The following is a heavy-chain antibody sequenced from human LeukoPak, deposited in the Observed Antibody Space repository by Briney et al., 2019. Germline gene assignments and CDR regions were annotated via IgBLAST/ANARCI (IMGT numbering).Heavy chain of an antibody. V-gene: IGHV4-59*01. J-gene: IGHJ4*02. Sequence: PSETLSLTCTVSSGSISVYYCNWMRQTPEKGLEWVGYVYYSGSTKYNPSLKSRVTISMDTSKNQFSLDLSSVTAADTAVYYCALGSSTYYYAGLHWGQGILVTVSS. CDR2: VYYSGST. CDR1: SGSISVYY. D-gene: IGHD3-22*01. CDR3: ALGSSTYYYAGLH.